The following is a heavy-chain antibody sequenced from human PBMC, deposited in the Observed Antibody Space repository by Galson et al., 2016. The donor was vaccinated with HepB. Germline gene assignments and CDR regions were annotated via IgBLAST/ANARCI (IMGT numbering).Heavy chain of an antibody. V-gene: IGHV1-18*01. CDR1: GYMFSSYG. CDR3: ARILVAAGNNWFDP. CDR2: ISGYSGDT. D-gene: IGHD1-26*01. Sequence: SVKVSCKASGYMFSSYGISWVRQAPGQGLELMGWISGYSGDTYSERKFHDRVTMTTDTSASTAYMELRSLRFDDTAVYYCARILVAAGNNWFDPWGQGTLVTVSS. J-gene: IGHJ5*02.